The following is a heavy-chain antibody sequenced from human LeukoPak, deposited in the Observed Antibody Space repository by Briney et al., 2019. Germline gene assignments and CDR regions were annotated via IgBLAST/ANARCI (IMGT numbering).Heavy chain of an antibody. D-gene: IGHD6-6*01. Sequence: GGSLRLSCAASGFTFSSYWMHWVRQAPGKGLVWVSRINSDGSSTSYADSVKGRFTISRDNAKNTLYLQMNSLRAEDTAVYYCARATGPIAARPFYYYGMDVWGQGTTVTVSS. CDR1: GFTFSSYW. CDR2: INSDGSST. CDR3: ARATGPIAARPFYYYGMDV. V-gene: IGHV3-74*01. J-gene: IGHJ6*02.